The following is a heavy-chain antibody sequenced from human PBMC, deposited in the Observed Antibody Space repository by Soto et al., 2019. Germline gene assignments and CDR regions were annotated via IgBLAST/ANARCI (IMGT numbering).Heavy chain of an antibody. CDR3: ARDTGWGLVY. J-gene: IGHJ4*02. CDR2: IYYSGGT. CDR1: GDSINSNYC. Sequence: QVQLQESGPGLVRPSGTLSLTCAVSGDSINSNYCWTWVRQPPGKGLEWIAEIYYSGGTSYNPSLKSRVTISMDKSKNQSSLNLTSVTAADTAMYYCARDTGWGLVYWGEGALVTVSS. V-gene: IGHV4-4*02. D-gene: IGHD6-19*01.